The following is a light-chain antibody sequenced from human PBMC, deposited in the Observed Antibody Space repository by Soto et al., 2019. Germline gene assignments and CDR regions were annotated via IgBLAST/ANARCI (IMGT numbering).Light chain of an antibody. J-gene: IGKJ4*01. Sequence: EIVLTQSPATLSLSPGERATLSCRASQSVTKYLAWYQQKPGQAPRLLIYDTSNRATGIPARFSGSGSGTGFTLTISSLESEDSGIYYCQQRYNWLTFGGGTKVEIK. V-gene: IGKV3-11*01. CDR2: DTS. CDR3: QQRYNWLT. CDR1: QSVTKY.